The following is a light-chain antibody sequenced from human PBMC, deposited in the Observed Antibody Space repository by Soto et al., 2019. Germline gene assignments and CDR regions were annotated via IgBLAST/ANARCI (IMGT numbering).Light chain of an antibody. CDR1: SSNIGAGYD. CDR3: SSYRSGNTLVV. CDR2: EVN. Sequence: QLVLTQPPSVSGAPGQRVTISCTGSSSNIGAGYDVHWYQQLPGTAPKLMIFEVNNRPSGVSNRFSGSRSGNTASLTISGLQAEDEADYYCSSYRSGNTLVVFGGGTKLTVL. V-gene: IGLV1-40*01. J-gene: IGLJ2*01.